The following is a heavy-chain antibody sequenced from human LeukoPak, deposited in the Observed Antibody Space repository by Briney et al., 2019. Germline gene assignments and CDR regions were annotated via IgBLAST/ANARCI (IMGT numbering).Heavy chain of an antibody. CDR2: IIPIFGTA. V-gene: IGHV1-69*13. CDR1: GGTFSSYA. J-gene: IGHJ4*02. CDR3: ARASLRYYDILWYFDY. D-gene: IGHD3-9*01. Sequence: GASVKVSCKASGGTFSSYAISWVRQAPGQGLEWMGGIIPIFGTANYAQKFQGRVTITADESTSTAYMELSSLRSEDTAVYYCARASLRYYDILWYFDYWGQGTLVTDSS.